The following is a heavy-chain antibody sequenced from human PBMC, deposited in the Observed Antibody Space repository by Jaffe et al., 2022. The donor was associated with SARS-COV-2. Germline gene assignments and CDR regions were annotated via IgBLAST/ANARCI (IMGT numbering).Heavy chain of an antibody. D-gene: IGHD6-19*01. CDR1: GFTFDDYA. Sequence: EVQLVESGGGLVQPGRSLRLSCAASGFTFDDYAMHWVRQAPGKGLEWVSGISWNSGSIGYADSVKGRFTISRDNAKNSLYLQMNSLRAEDTALYYCAKDRGQWLVLDDAFDIWGQGTMVTVSS. V-gene: IGHV3-9*01. CDR3: AKDRGQWLVLDDAFDI. CDR2: ISWNSGSI. J-gene: IGHJ3*02.